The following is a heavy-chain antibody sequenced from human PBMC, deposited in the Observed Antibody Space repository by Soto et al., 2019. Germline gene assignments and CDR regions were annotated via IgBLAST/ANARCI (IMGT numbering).Heavy chain of an antibody. CDR3: AKDLGIAAAVIRVLNYYYYGMDV. D-gene: IGHD6-13*01. CDR2: ISYDGSNK. Sequence: PGGSLRLSCAASGFTFSSYGMHWVRQAPGKGLEWVAVISYDGSNKYYADSVKGRFTISRDNSKNTLYLQMNSLRAEDTAVYYCAKDLGIAAAVIRVLNYYYYGMDVWGQGTTVTVSS. V-gene: IGHV3-30*18. CDR1: GFTFSSYG. J-gene: IGHJ6*02.